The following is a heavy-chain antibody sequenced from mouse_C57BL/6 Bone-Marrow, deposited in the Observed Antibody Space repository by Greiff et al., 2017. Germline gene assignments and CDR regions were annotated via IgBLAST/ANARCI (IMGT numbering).Heavy chain of an antibody. CDR1: GYTFTSYW. Sequence: QVQLQQSGAELVKPGASVKLSCKASGYTFTSYWMHWVKQRPGQGLEWIGMIHPNSGSTNYNEKFKSKATLTVDKSSSTAYLQLSSLTSEDSAVYYCARKMGIYYDYSWFAYWGQGTLVTVSA. CDR3: ARKMGIYYDYSWFAY. D-gene: IGHD2-4*01. V-gene: IGHV1-64*01. J-gene: IGHJ3*01. CDR2: IHPNSGST.